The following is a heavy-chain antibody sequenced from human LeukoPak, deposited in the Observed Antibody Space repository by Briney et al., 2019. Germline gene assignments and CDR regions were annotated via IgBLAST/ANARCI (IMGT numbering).Heavy chain of an antibody. CDR2: IMQDGSEK. V-gene: IGHV3-7*01. CDR3: SKGKSTVLTPGVDY. D-gene: IGHD4-23*01. J-gene: IGHJ4*02. Sequence: PGESLRLSCAASGFTFSSYWMSWVRQAPGKGLEWVANIMQDGSEKYYVDSVKGRFTISRDNAKNSLYLQMNSLRAEDTAVYYCSKGKSTVLTPGVDYWGQGTLVTVSS. CDR1: GFTFSSYW.